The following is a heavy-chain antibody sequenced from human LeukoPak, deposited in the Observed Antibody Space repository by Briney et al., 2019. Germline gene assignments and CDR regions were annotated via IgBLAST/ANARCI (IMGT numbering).Heavy chain of an antibody. CDR3: ARDMPWGRGQPVYFDY. Sequence: SVNVSCKASGGTFSSYTISWVRQAPGQGLEWMGRIIPILGTANYAQKFQGRVTITADKSTSTAYMQLSSLRSEDTAVYYCARDMPWGRGQPVYFDYWGQGTLVTVSS. J-gene: IGHJ4*02. V-gene: IGHV1-69*08. CDR2: IIPILGTA. D-gene: IGHD2-2*01. CDR1: GGTFSSYT.